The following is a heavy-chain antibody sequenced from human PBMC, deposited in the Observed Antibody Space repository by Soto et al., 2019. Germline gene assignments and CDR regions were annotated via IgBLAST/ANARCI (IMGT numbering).Heavy chain of an antibody. CDR1: GFTFDDYT. Sequence: PGGSLRLSCAASGFTFDDYTMHWVRQAPGKGLEWVSLISWDGGSTYYADSVKGRFTISRDNSKNSLYLQMNSLRTEDTALYYCAKERKQLVLYGPRRYYYYGMDVWGQGTTVTVSS. J-gene: IGHJ6*02. CDR3: AKERKQLVLYGPRRYYYYGMDV. CDR2: ISWDGGST. V-gene: IGHV3-43*01. D-gene: IGHD6-6*01.